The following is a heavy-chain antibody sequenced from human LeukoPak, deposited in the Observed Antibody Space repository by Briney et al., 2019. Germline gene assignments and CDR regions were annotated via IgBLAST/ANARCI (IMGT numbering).Heavy chain of an antibody. J-gene: IGHJ4*02. Sequence: GSLRLSCAASGSTFSSYAMSWVRQAPGKGLEWLANIKQDGSEKYYVDSVKGRFTISRDNAKNSLYLQMNSLRAEDTAVYYCARSPAYSSGSDYWGQGTLVTVSS. V-gene: IGHV3-7*01. CDR2: IKQDGSEK. CDR3: ARSPAYSSGSDY. D-gene: IGHD6-19*01. CDR1: GSTFSSYA.